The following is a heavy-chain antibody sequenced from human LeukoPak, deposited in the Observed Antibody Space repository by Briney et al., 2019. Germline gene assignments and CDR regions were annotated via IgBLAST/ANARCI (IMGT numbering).Heavy chain of an antibody. CDR3: ARVTPYTARPDHFDY. Sequence: PSETLSLTCTVSGGSISSYYWSWIRQPPGKGLEWIGYIYYSGSTNYNPSLKSRVTISVDTSKNQFSLKLSSVTAADTAVYYCARVTPYTARPDHFDYWGQGTLVTVSS. V-gene: IGHV4-59*01. J-gene: IGHJ4*02. D-gene: IGHD6-6*01. CDR1: GGSISSYY. CDR2: IYYSGST.